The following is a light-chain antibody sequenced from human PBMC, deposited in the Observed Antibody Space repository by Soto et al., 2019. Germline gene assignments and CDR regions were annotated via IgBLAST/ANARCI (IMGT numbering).Light chain of an antibody. Sequence: QSVLTQPPSASGSPGQSVTISCTGTNRDVGTHNYVSWYQQYPGKAPKLLIYDVVKRPSGIPHRFSGSKSGNTASLTVSGLQAADEADYFCKSYAGSNTYVFGSGTKVTVL. CDR1: NRDVGTHNY. CDR2: DVV. V-gene: IGLV2-8*01. CDR3: KSYAGSNTYV. J-gene: IGLJ1*01.